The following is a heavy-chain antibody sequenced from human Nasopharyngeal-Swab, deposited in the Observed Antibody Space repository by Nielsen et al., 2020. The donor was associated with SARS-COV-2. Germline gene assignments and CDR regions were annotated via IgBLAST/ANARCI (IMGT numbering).Heavy chain of an antibody. J-gene: IGHJ4*02. CDR1: GFTFSSYG. V-gene: IGHV3-33*01. Sequence: GESLKISCAASGFTFSSYGMHWVRQAPGKGLEWVAVIWYDGSNKYYADSVKGRFNISRDNSKNTLYLQMNSLRAEDTAVYYCARAGLTGPESFDYWGQGTLVTVSS. CDR2: IWYDGSNK. CDR3: ARAGLTGPESFDY. D-gene: IGHD3-9*01.